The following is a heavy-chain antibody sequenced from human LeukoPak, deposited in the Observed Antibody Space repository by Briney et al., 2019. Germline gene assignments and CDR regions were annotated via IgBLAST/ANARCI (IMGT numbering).Heavy chain of an antibody. D-gene: IGHD3-10*01. Sequence: PGGSLRLSCAASGFTFSSYAMHWVRQAPGKGLEWVAVLSYDETNKYYADSVKGRFTISRDNSKNTLYLQMNSLRAEDTAVYYCARVKYFGSGNYRPFDYWGQGTLVTVSS. V-gene: IGHV3-30*04. J-gene: IGHJ4*02. CDR3: ARVKYFGSGNYRPFDY. CDR2: LSYDETNK. CDR1: GFTFSSYA.